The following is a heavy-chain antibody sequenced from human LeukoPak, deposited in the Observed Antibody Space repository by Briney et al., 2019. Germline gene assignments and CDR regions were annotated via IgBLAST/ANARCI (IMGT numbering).Heavy chain of an antibody. D-gene: IGHD4-17*01. CDR3: ARGGDYASLAY. J-gene: IGHJ4*02. V-gene: IGHV3-74*01. CDR2: LNSDGSST. CDR1: GFTFSKYW. Sequence: GGSLRLSCAASGFTFSKYWMHWVRQAPGKGLVWLSHLNSDGSSTSYADSVKGRFTISRDNAKNTLYLQLSSLTTEDTAVYCCARGGDYASLAYWGQGTLVTVSS.